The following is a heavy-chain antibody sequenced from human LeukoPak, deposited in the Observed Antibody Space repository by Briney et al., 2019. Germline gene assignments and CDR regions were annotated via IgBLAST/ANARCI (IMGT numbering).Heavy chain of an antibody. J-gene: IGHJ4*02. CDR2: IYWNDDK. D-gene: IGHD2-2*01. V-gene: IGHV2-5*01. CDR1: GFSLSTSGVG. Sequence: ESGPTLVKPTQTLTLTCTFSGFSLSTSGVGVGWIRQPPGKALEWLALIYWNDDKRYSPPLKSRLTITKDTSKNQVVLTMTNMDPVDTATYYCAHNGVFCSSTSCYDYWGQGTLVTVSS. CDR3: AHNGVFCSSTSCYDY.